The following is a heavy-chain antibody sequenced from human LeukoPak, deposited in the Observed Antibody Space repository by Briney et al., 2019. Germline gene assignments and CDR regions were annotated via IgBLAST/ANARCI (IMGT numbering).Heavy chain of an antibody. CDR3: ATETIGRHYDY. V-gene: IGHV3-21*01. CDR1: GFIISSYS. J-gene: IGHJ4*02. CDR2: IGPTGTDR. Sequence: PGGSLRLSCAASGFIISSYSMNWVRQAPGKGLGWVSSIGPTGTDRYYADSVRGRFTISRDNAKNSMYLQMDSLRDEDTAVYYCATETIGRHYDYWGQGTLLTVSS. D-gene: IGHD1-14*01.